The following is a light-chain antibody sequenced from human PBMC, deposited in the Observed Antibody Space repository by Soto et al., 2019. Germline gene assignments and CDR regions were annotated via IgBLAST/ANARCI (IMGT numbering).Light chain of an antibody. CDR1: QTISSW. CDR2: KAS. Sequence: DIQMTQSPSTLSGSVVERVTITCRASQTISSWLAWYQQKPGKAPKLLIYKASTLKSGVPSRFSGSGSETEFTLTINSLQPDDSATYYCQQYHRSSITFGQGTRLEIK. CDR3: QQYHRSSIT. V-gene: IGKV1-5*03. J-gene: IGKJ5*01.